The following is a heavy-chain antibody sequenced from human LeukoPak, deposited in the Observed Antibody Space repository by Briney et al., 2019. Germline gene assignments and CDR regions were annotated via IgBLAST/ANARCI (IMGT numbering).Heavy chain of an antibody. CDR2: INHSGST. D-gene: IGHD6-19*01. CDR3: ARGRGWLVASLGYYYYMDV. J-gene: IGHJ6*03. CDR1: GGSFSGYY. Sequence: PSETLSLTCAVYGGSFSGYYWSWIRQPPGKGLEWIGEINHSGSTNYNPSLKSRVTISVDTSKNQFSLKLSSVTAADTAVYYCARGRGWLVASLGYYYYMDVWGKGTTVTISS. V-gene: IGHV4-34*01.